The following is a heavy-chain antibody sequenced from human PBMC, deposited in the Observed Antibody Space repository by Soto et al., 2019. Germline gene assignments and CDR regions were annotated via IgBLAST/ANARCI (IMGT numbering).Heavy chain of an antibody. CDR1: GFIFTGYS. Sequence: GGSLRLSCAASGFIFTGYSMNWVRQAPGKGLEWVSSISSTTNYIYYGDSMKGRFTISRDNAKNSLYLEMNSLRAEDTAVYYCARESEDLTSNFDYWGQGTLVTVSS. CDR3: ARESEDLTSNFDY. CDR2: ISSTTNYI. V-gene: IGHV3-21*06. J-gene: IGHJ4*02.